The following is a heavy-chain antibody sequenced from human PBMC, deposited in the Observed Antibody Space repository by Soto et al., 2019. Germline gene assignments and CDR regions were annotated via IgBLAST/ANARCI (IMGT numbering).Heavy chain of an antibody. CDR2: INHSGST. J-gene: IGHJ6*02. Sequence: PSETLSLTCAVYGGSFSGYYWSWIRQPPGKGLEWIGEINHSGSTNYNPSLKSRVTISVDTSKNQFSLKLSSVTAADTAVYYCARVLRFYYGMDVWGQGTTVTVSS. CDR3: ARVLRFYYGMDV. V-gene: IGHV4-34*01. CDR1: GGSFSGYY. D-gene: IGHD3-16*01.